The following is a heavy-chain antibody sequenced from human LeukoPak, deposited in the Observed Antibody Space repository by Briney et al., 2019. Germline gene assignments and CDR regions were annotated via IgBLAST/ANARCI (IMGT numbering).Heavy chain of an antibody. CDR2: INPNSGGT. V-gene: IGHV1-2*02. J-gene: IGHJ6*03. Sequence: EASVKVSCKASGYTFTGYYMHWVRQAPGQGLEWMGWINPNSGGTNYAQKFQGRVTMTRDTSISTAYMELSRLRSDDTAVYYCARGGYSGYENFYYYYYYMDVWGKGTTVTISS. D-gene: IGHD5-12*01. CDR3: ARGGYSGYENFYYYYYYMDV. CDR1: GYTFTGYY.